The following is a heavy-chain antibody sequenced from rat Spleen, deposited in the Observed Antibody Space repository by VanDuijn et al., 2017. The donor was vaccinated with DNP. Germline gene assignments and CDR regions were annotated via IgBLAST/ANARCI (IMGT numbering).Heavy chain of an antibody. J-gene: IGHJ2*01. D-gene: IGHD4-3*01. CDR2: IGSDGYAP. Sequence: EVQLVETGGGFVQPGRSLKLSCVASGFTFSSYWMFWVRQAPTKGLEWVAYIGSDGYAPYYGDSVKGRFAISRDNAKSTLYLQMNSLRSEDMATYYCIRWNSGHFDYWGQGVMVTVSS. CDR3: IRWNSGHFDY. V-gene: IGHV5-22*01. CDR1: GFTFSSYW.